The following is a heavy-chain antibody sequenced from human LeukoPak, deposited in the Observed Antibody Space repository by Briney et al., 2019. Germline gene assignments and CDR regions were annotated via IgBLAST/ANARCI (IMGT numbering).Heavy chain of an antibody. D-gene: IGHD5-12*01. CDR2: IYYSGST. J-gene: IGHJ3*02. CDR3: ARSAMGGYSKLDAFDI. CDR1: GGSISSGGYY. Sequence: SQTLSLTCTVAGGSISSGGYYWGWIREHPGKGLEWIGYIYYSGSTYYNPTLKSRVTISVDTSKNQFSLKLSSVTAADTAVYYCARSAMGGYSKLDAFDIWGQGTMVTVSS. V-gene: IGHV4-31*03.